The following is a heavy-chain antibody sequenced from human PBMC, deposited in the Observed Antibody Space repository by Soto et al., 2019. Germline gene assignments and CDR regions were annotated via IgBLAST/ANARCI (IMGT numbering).Heavy chain of an antibody. CDR1: GGTFSSYA. CDR3: ARHIAVAENYYYYGMDV. Sequence: QVQLVQSGAEVKKPGSSVKVSCKASGGTFSSYAISWVRQAPGQGLEWMGGIIPIFGTANYAQKFQGRVTITAXXSXSXVYMELSSLRSEDTAVYYCARHIAVAENYYYYGMDVWGQGTTVTVSS. V-gene: IGHV1-69*14. CDR2: IIPIFGTA. D-gene: IGHD6-19*01. J-gene: IGHJ6*02.